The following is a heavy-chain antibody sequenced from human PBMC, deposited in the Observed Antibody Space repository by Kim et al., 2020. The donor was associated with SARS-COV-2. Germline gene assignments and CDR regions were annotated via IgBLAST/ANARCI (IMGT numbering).Heavy chain of an antibody. V-gene: IGHV3-11*04. D-gene: IGHD6-13*01. CDR3: ARTGYSSSWYGIFDY. Sequence: ISYANSGKGRFTISEANAKSSLYLQMNSRGAEDTAVYYCARTGYSSSWYGIFDYWGQGTLVTVSS. J-gene: IGHJ4*02. CDR2: I.